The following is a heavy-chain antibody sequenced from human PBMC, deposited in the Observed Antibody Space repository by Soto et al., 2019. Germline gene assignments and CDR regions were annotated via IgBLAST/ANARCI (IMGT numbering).Heavy chain of an antibody. CDR3: ARALGAAPYYYYGMDV. J-gene: IGHJ6*02. V-gene: IGHV4-39*01. CDR1: GGSISSSSYY. D-gene: IGHD3-16*01. Sequence: SETLSLTCTVSGGSISSSSYYWGWIRQPPGKGLEWIGSIYYSGSTYYNPSLRSRVTISVDTSKNQFSLKLSSVTAADTAVYYCARALGAAPYYYYGMDVWGQGTTVTVSS. CDR2: IYYSGST.